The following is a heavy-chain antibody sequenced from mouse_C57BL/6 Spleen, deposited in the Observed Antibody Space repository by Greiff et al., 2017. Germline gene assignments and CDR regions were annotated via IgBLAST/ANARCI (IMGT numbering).Heavy chain of an antibody. V-gene: IGHV1-64*01. CDR3: ARALVPYWFDY. Sequence: VQLQQPGAELVKPGASVKLACKASGYTFTSYWMHWVKQRPGQGLEWIGMIHPNSGSTNYNEKFKSKATLTVDKSSSTAYMQLSSLTSEDSAVYYCARALVPYWFDYWGQGTTLTVSS. CDR2: IHPNSGST. D-gene: IGHD4-1*01. J-gene: IGHJ2*01. CDR1: GYTFTSYW.